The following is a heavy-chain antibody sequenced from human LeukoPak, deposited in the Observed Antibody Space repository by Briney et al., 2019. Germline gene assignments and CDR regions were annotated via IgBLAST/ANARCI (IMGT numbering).Heavy chain of an antibody. D-gene: IGHD3-22*01. CDR2: ISYDGSNK. Sequence: GGSLRLSCAASGFTFSSYAMHWVRQAPGKGLEWVAVISYDGSNKYYADSVKGRFTISRDNSKNTLSLQMNSLRADDTAIYYCTRSGYRHPYHFESWGQGTLVIVSS. CDR1: GFTFSSYA. V-gene: IGHV3-30*14. CDR3: TRSGYRHPYHFES. J-gene: IGHJ4*02.